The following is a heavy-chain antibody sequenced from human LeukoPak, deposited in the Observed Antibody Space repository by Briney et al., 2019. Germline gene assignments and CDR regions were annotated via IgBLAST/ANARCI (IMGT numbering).Heavy chain of an antibody. CDR3: AREQDIVVVPAGIDP. Sequence: PGGSLRLSCAASGFTFSSYAMHWVRQAPGKGLEWVAVISYVGSNKYYADSVKGRFTISRDNSKNTLYLQMNSLRAEDTAVYYCAREQDIVVVPAGIDPWGQGTLVTVSS. D-gene: IGHD2-2*01. V-gene: IGHV3-30-3*01. J-gene: IGHJ5*02. CDR2: ISYVGSNK. CDR1: GFTFSSYA.